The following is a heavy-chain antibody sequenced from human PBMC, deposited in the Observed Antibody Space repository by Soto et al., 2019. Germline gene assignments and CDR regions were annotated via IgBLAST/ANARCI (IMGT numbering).Heavy chain of an antibody. V-gene: IGHV5-51*01. Sequence: GESLKISCKGSGYSFTSYWIGWVRQMPGKGLEWMGIIYPGDSDTRYSPSFQGQVTISADKSISTAYLQWSSLKASDTAMYYCARLIHSEYYCYGMDVWGKGTTVTVSS. CDR2: IYPGDSDT. J-gene: IGHJ6*04. CDR1: GYSFTSYW. D-gene: IGHD2-15*01. CDR3: ARLIHSEYYCYGMDV.